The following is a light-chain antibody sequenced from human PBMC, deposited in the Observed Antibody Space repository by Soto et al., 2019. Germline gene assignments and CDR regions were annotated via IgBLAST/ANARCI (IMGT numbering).Light chain of an antibody. J-gene: IGKJ2*01. Sequence: DIQMTQSPSTVSASVGDRVTITCRASQTVYSWLAWYQQKPGKAPKLLISEASTLQSGVPPRFAGSGSGTEFTLAISRLQPDDFATYYCQQYSSYSPYTFGQGTKVEI. CDR1: QTVYSW. CDR2: EAS. V-gene: IGKV1-5*03. CDR3: QQYSSYSPYT.